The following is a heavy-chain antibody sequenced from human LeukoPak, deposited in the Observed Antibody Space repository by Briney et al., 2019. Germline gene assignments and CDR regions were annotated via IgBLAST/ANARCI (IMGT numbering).Heavy chain of an antibody. CDR3: ARGRRDGYNLEYFDK. V-gene: IGHV4-39*01. CDR2: FYYSGST. D-gene: IGHD5-24*01. CDR1: GGSITSSSYY. J-gene: IGHJ4*02. Sequence: SETLSPTCTVSGGSITSSSYYWGWIRQPPGKGLQWIGSFYYSGSTYYNPSLKSRVTIYVDTSKNQFSLKLSSVTAADTAVYYCARGRRDGYNLEYFDKWGQGTLVTVSS.